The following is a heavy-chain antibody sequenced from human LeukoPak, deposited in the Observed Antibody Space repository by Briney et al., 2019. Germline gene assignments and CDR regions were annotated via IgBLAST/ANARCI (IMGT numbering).Heavy chain of an antibody. CDR3: TTSPGIAAAGTWPWGNY. D-gene: IGHD6-13*01. CDR1: GFTFSNAW. V-gene: IGHV3-15*01. Sequence: GGSLRLYCAASGFTFSNAWMSWVRQAPGKGLEWVGRIKSKTDGGTTDYAAPVKGRFTISRDDSKNTLYLQMNSLKTEDTAVYYCTTSPGIAAAGTWPWGNYWGQGTLVTVSS. CDR2: IKSKTDGGTT. J-gene: IGHJ4*02.